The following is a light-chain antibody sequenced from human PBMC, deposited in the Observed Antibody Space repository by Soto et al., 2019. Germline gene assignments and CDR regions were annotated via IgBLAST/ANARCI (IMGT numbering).Light chain of an antibody. Sequence: EIVMPQSPATLSVSPGARAPLSCRASQSVSRNLAWYQQSPGQPPRLLISGASTRATGIAARFSGSGSGREFTLTISSLQSEDSALYYCQQYSNWPTFGQGTRLEIK. J-gene: IGKJ5*01. V-gene: IGKV3-15*01. CDR3: QQYSNWPT. CDR1: QSVSRN. CDR2: GAS.